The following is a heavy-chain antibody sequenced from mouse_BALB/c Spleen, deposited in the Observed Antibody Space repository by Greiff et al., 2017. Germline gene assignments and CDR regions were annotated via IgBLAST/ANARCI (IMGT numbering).Heavy chain of an antibody. V-gene: IGHV3-2*02. D-gene: IGHD2-3*01. Sequence: EVKLQESGPGLVKPSQSLSLTCTVTGYSITSDYAWNWIRQFPGNKLEWMGYISYSGSTSYNPSLKSRISITRDTSKNQFFLQLNSVTTEDTATYYCARSGDGYPSYYFDYWGQGTTLTVSS. CDR1: GYSITSDYA. CDR2: ISYSGST. J-gene: IGHJ2*01. CDR3: ARSGDGYPSYYFDY.